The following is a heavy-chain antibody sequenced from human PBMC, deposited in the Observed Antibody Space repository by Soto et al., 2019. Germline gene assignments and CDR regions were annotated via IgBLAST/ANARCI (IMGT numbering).Heavy chain of an antibody. D-gene: IGHD6-19*01. CDR1: GYTFTSYD. V-gene: IGHV1-18*01. Sequence: ASVKVSCKASGYTFTSYDINWVRQAPGQGLEWMGWISAYNGNTNYAQKLQGRVTMTTDTSTSTAYMELRSLRSDDTAVYYCAYSSGWNPPPDYWGQGTLVTVSS. CDR2: ISAYNGNT. CDR3: AYSSGWNPPPDY. J-gene: IGHJ4*02.